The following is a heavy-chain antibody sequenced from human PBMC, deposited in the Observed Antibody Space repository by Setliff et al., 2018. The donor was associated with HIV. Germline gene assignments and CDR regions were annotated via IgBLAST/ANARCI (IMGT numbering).Heavy chain of an antibody. Sequence: ASETLSLTCSVSGDSISDTTYYWGWIRQPPGKGLDWIGNIYHSGSTLYKPSLKSRVTMSVDTSKNQFSLKLNSVTAADTAVYHCARLSSYRSSSYYFDYWGQGALVTVS. D-gene: IGHD6-6*01. CDR1: GDSISDTTYY. J-gene: IGHJ4*02. CDR3: ARLSSYRSSSYYFDY. CDR2: IYHSGST. V-gene: IGHV4-39*01.